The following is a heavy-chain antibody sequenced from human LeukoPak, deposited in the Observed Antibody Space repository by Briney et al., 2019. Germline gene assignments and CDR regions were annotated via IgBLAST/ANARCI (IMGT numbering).Heavy chain of an antibody. CDR1: GFTFSSYW. CDR2: INSDGSST. J-gene: IGHJ4*02. D-gene: IGHD6-19*01. V-gene: IGHV3-74*01. Sequence: GGSLRLSCAASGFTFSSYWMHWVRQAPGKGLVWVSRINSDGSSTSHADSVKGRFTISRDNAKNTLYLQMNSLRAKDTAVYYCARGSGWFYFDYWGQGTLVTVSS. CDR3: ARGSGWFYFDY.